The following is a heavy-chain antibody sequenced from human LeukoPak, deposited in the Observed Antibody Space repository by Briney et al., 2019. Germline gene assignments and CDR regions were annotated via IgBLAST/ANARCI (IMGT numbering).Heavy chain of an antibody. CDR3: ARHSRTYYDFDY. CDR2: IHYSGST. Sequence: PSETLSLTCTVSGGSITNYYWSWIRQPPGQGLEWIGYIHYSGSTNYNPSLKSRVSISVDMSTNQFSLKLTSMTAADTAVYYCARHSRTYYDFDYWGQGTLVTVSS. CDR1: GGSITNYY. D-gene: IGHD1-26*01. V-gene: IGHV4-59*08. J-gene: IGHJ4*02.